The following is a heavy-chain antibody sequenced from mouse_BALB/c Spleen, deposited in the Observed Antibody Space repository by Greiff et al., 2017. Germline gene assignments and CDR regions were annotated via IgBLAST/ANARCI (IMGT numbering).Heavy chain of an antibody. J-gene: IGHJ4*01. CDR3: ARYDYDVDYYAMDY. CDR2: IWSGGST. V-gene: IGHV2-2*02. Sequence: VQLQQSGPGLVQPSQSLSITCTVSGFSLTSYGVHWVRQSPGKGLEWLGVIWSGGSTDYNAAFISRLSISKDNSKSQVFFKMNSLQANDTAIYYCARYDYDVDYYAMDYWGQGTSVTVSS. CDR1: GFSLTSYG. D-gene: IGHD2-4*01.